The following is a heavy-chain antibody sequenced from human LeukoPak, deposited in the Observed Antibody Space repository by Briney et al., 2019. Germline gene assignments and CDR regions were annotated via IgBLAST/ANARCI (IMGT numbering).Heavy chain of an antibody. CDR3: ARDRLGNYADY. Sequence: SETLSLTCAVYGGSFSGSYWRWIRQPPGKGLEWIGEINQSGSADYNPSLKSRVTISVDTSKNQFSLKLTSVTAADTAVYYCARDRLGNYADYWGQGTLVTVSS. D-gene: IGHD3-10*01. J-gene: IGHJ4*02. CDR2: INQSGSA. CDR1: GGSFSGSY. V-gene: IGHV4-34*01.